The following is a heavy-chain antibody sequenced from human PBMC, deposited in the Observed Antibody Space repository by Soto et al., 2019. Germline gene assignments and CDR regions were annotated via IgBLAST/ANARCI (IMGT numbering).Heavy chain of an antibody. J-gene: IGHJ4*02. CDR1: GFTFSSYA. CDR2: ISGSGGST. CDR3: AKDDRAATAIPADY. D-gene: IGHD2-2*02. V-gene: IGHV3-23*01. Sequence: GGSLRLSCAASGFTFSSYAMSWVRQAPGKGLEWVSAISGSGGSTYYADSVKGRFTISRDNSKNTLYLQMNSLRAEDTAVYYCAKDDRAATAIPADYWGQGTLVTVSS.